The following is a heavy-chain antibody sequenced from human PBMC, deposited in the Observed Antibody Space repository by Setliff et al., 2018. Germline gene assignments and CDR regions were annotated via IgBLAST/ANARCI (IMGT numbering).Heavy chain of an antibody. CDR3: ARGVVVVVAVTSNYFDP. D-gene: IGHD2-15*01. V-gene: IGHV3-30*02. J-gene: IGHJ5*02. CDR1: GFTFSSYG. CDR2: IRYDGSNK. Sequence: QTGGSLRLSCAASGFTFSSYGMHWVRQAPGKGLEWVAFIRYDGSNKDYADSVKGRFTISRDNSKNAVYLQMNSLRAEDTAEYYCARGVVVVVAVTSNYFDPWGQGTLVTVSS.